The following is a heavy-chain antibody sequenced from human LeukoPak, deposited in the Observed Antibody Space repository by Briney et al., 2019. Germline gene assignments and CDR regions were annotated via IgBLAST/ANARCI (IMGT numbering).Heavy chain of an antibody. D-gene: IGHD7-27*01. CDR1: GFTFSSYA. J-gene: IGHJ4*02. V-gene: IGHV3-30-3*01. Sequence: GGSLRLSCAASGFTFSSYAMHWVRQAPGKGLEWVAVISYDGSNKYYADSVKGRFTISRDNSKNTLYLQMNSLRAEDTAVYFCARDANWGSQGVDYWGQGTLVTVSS. CDR3: ARDANWGSQGVDY. CDR2: ISYDGSNK.